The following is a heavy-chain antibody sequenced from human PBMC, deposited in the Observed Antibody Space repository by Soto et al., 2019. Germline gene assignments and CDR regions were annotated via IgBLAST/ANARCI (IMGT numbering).Heavy chain of an antibody. J-gene: IGHJ6*03. Sequence: GGSLRLSCAASGFTFSSYSMNWVRQAPGKGLEWVSSISSSSSYIYYADTVKGRFTISRDNAKNSLYLQMNSLRAEDTVVYYCAREVSSRVKVVPAAMYYYYYYMDVWGKGTTVTVSS. CDR2: ISSSSSYI. V-gene: IGHV3-21*01. D-gene: IGHD2-2*01. CDR3: AREVSSRVKVVPAAMYYYYYYMDV. CDR1: GFTFSSYS.